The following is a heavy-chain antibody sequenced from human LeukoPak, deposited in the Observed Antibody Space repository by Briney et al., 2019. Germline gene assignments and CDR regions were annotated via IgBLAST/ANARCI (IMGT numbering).Heavy chain of an antibody. D-gene: IGHD6-13*01. V-gene: IGHV3-48*03. CDR1: GFIFSNHE. CDR2: MSSTGRTI. CDR3: ARTLIAAVGASKNWLDP. Sequence: GGSLRLSCAAFGFIFSNHEMNWVRQAPGKGLQWVSYMSSTGRTIYYADSVKGRFTISRDNAKNSLYLQMNSLRAEDTAVYYCARTLIAAVGASKNWLDPWGQGTLVTVSS. J-gene: IGHJ5*02.